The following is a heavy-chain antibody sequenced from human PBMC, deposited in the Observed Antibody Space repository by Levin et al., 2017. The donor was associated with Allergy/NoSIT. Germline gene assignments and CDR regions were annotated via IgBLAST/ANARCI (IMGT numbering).Heavy chain of an antibody. CDR1: GGSISSYY. CDR3: ARVAAGGWFDP. J-gene: IGHJ5*02. D-gene: IGHD6-13*01. V-gene: IGHV4-59*01. CDR2: IYYSGST. Sequence: SETLSLTCTVSGGSISSYYWSWIRQPPGKGLEWIGYIYYSGSTNYNPSLKSRVTISVDTSKNQFSLKLSSVTAADTAVYYCARVAAGGWFDPWGQGTLVTVSS.